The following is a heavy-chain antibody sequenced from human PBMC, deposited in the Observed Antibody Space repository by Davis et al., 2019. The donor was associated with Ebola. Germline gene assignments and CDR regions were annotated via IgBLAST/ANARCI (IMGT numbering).Heavy chain of an antibody. CDR2: IVVGSGNT. CDR1: GFTFTSSA. J-gene: IGHJ6*02. Sequence: SVKVSCKASGFTFTSSAVQWVRQARGQRLEWIGWIVVGSGNTNYAQKFQERVTITRDMSTSTAYMELSSLRSEDTAVYYCAADQGEGVGGDDGMDVWGQGTTVTVSS. CDR3: AADQGEGVGGDDGMDV. D-gene: IGHD3-16*01. V-gene: IGHV1-58*01.